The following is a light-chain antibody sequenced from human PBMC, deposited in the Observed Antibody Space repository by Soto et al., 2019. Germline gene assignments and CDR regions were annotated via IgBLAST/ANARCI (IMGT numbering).Light chain of an antibody. J-gene: IGKJ4*01. CDR2: AAS. Sequence: DIQVNQHPSSLSASVGDRVTIACRASQGIKNYLAWYQQKPGATPKLLIYAASTLESGIPPRYNGIGSGTDFTLTINNLHPEHFATSYCQRYYNAPFTFGGGTKGEIK. CDR1: QGIKNY. CDR3: QRYYNAPFT. V-gene: IGKV1-27*01.